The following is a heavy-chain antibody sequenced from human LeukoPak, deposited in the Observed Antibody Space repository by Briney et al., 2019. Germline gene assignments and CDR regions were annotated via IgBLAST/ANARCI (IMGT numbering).Heavy chain of an antibody. CDR1: ASSFKTDYC. V-gene: IGHV4-38-2*02. Sequence: SETLSLTCNVSASSFKTDYCWGWIRQTPGKGLEWIGAVYHSGSTYYNPSLQSRVTISADSSRTHFFLHLTSATAADTAVYFCARDGPWKSDSWGRGTLVTVSS. CDR2: VYHSGST. J-gene: IGHJ4*02. CDR3: ARDGPWKSDS. D-gene: IGHD1-1*01.